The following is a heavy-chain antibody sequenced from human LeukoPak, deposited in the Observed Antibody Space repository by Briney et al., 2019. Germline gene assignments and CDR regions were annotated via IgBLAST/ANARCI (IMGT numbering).Heavy chain of an antibody. J-gene: IGHJ5*02. CDR2: IYYSGST. Sequence: SETLSLTCTVSGGSISSYYWSWIRQPPGKGLEWIGYIYYSGSTNYNPSLKSRVTMSVDTSKNQFSLKLSSVTAADTAVYYCARGYCSSTSCYYSDWWFDPWGQGTLVTVSS. D-gene: IGHD2-2*01. CDR1: GGSISSYY. CDR3: ARGYCSSTSCYYSDWWFDP. V-gene: IGHV4-59*12.